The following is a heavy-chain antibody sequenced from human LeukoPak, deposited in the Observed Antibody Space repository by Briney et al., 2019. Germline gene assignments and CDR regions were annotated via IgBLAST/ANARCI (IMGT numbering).Heavy chain of an antibody. J-gene: IGHJ5*02. CDR1: GGSISSYY. CDR3: ARDRWLQPRQPFDP. D-gene: IGHD5-24*01. CDR2: IYHSGST. V-gene: IGHV4-59*01. Sequence: KPSETLSLTCTVSGGSISSYYWSWIRQPPGKGLEWIGYIYHSGSTNYNPSLKSRVTISVDTSKNQFSLKLSSVTAADTAVYYCARDRWLQPRQPFDPWGQGTLVTVSS.